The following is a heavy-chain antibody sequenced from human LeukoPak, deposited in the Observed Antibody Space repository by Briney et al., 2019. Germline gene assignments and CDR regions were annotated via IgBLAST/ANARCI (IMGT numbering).Heavy chain of an antibody. D-gene: IGHD4-17*01. J-gene: IGHJ4*02. CDR2: IYYSGST. CDR3: ARVPYGDYALGY. Sequence: PSETLSLTCAVYGGSFSGYYWSWIRQPPGKGLEWIGYIYYSGSTYYNPSLKSRVTISVDTSKNQFSLKLSSVTAADTAVYYCARVPYGDYALGYWGQGTLVTVSS. V-gene: IGHV4-30-4*08. CDR1: GGSFSGYY.